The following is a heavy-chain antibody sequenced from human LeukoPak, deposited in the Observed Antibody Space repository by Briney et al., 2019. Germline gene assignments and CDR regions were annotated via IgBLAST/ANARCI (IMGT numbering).Heavy chain of an antibody. D-gene: IGHD3-10*01. V-gene: IGHV3-30*18. CDR2: ISYDGSNK. Sequence: GGSLRLSCAASGFTFGSYGMHWVRQAPGKGPEWVAVISYDGSNKYYADSVKGRFTISRDNSKNTLYLQMNSLRAEDTAVYYCAKDASELGYYYGMDVWGQGTTVTVSS. J-gene: IGHJ6*02. CDR1: GFTFGSYG. CDR3: AKDASELGYYYGMDV.